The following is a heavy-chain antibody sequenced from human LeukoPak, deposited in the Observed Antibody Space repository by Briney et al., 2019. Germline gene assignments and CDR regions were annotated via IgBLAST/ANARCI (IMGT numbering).Heavy chain of an antibody. CDR1: GFTFSSYE. J-gene: IGHJ4*02. CDR2: ISSSGSTI. V-gene: IGHV3-48*03. D-gene: IGHD4-17*01. Sequence: GGSLRLSCAASGFTFSSYEMNWVRQAPGKGLEWVSYISSSGSTIYYADSVKGRFTISRDNAKNTLWLQLASLRAEDTAVYYCARDDWDDNGDYIPLLSWGQGTLVTVSS. CDR3: ARDDWDDNGDYIPLLS.